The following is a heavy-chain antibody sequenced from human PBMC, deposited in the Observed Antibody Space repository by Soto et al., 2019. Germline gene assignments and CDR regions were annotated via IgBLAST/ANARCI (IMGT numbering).Heavy chain of an antibody. V-gene: IGHV3-33*01. J-gene: IGHJ6*02. CDR1: GFTFSSYG. CDR3: AIVNLWFGELLYSMGV. CDR2: IWYDGSNK. Sequence: GGSLRLSCAASGFTFSSYGMHGVRQAPCKGLEWVAVIWYDGSNKYYADSVKGRFTISRDNSKNTLYLQMNSLRAEDTAVYYCAIVNLWFGELLYSMGVWGQGTTVTVYS. D-gene: IGHD3-10*01.